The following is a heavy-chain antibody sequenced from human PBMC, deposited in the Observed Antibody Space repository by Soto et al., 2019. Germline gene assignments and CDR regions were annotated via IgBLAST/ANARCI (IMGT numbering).Heavy chain of an antibody. V-gene: IGHV4-59*01. CDR1: GGSISSYY. D-gene: IGHD6-13*01. Sequence: PSETLSLTCTVSGGSISSYYWSWIRQPPGKGLEWIGYIYYSGSTNYNPSLKSRVTISVDTSKNQFSLKLSSVTAADTAVYYCAREAAAGTSPVFDYWGQGTLVTVSS. CDR2: IYYSGST. J-gene: IGHJ4*02. CDR3: AREAAAGTSPVFDY.